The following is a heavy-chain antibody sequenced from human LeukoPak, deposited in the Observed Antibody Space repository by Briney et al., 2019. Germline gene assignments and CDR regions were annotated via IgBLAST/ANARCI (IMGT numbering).Heavy chain of an antibody. CDR3: AKLPTVTTSMDY. D-gene: IGHD4-17*01. V-gene: IGHV3-23*01. CDR1: GFTFSSYA. J-gene: IGHJ4*02. CDR2: ISGSGGST. Sequence: GGSLRLSCAASGFTFSSYAMSWVRQAPGKRLEWVSAISGSGGSTYYADSVKGRFTISRDNSKNTLYLQMNSLRAEDTAVYYCAKLPTVTTSMDYWGQGTLVTVSS.